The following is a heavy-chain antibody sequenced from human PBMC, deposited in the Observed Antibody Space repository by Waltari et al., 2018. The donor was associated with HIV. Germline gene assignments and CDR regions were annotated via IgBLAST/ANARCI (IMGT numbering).Heavy chain of an antibody. D-gene: IGHD4-17*01. CDR3: AREATVTAYNFDY. CDR1: GFTFRSYW. V-gene: IGHV3-7*01. Sequence: EVQLVESGGGLVQPGGSLRLSCAASGFTFRSYWMSWVRHAPGKGLEWVAKIKFDGSEIHYADSVKGRFTISRDNAKNSLYLQMNGLRADDTAIYHCAREATVTAYNFDYWGQGNVVTVSS. J-gene: IGHJ4*02. CDR2: IKFDGSEI.